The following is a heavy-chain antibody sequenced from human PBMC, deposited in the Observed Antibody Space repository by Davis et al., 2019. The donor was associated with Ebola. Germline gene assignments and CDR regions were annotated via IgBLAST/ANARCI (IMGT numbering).Heavy chain of an antibody. CDR3: ARDSNSYGMDV. V-gene: IGHV4-34*01. Sequence: GSLRLTCAVYGGSFSGYYWSWIRQPPGKGLEWIGEIYHSGSTNYNPSLKSRVTISVDKSKNQFSLKLSSVTAADTAVYYCARDSNSYGMDVWGQGTTVTVSS. CDR2: IYHSGST. CDR1: GGSFSGYY. J-gene: IGHJ6*02.